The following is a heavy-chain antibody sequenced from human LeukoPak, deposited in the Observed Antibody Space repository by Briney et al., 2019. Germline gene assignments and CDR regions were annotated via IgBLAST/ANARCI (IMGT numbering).Heavy chain of an antibody. Sequence: GGSLRLSCAASGFTFSNAWMSWVRQAPGKGLEWVGRIKSKTDGGTTDYAAPVKGRFTISRDDSKNTLYLQMNSLKTEDTAVYYCTTGIWGYGDYLSFYWGQGTLVTVSS. CDR3: TTGIWGYGDYLSFY. J-gene: IGHJ1*01. CDR1: GFTFSNAW. CDR2: IKSKTDGGTT. D-gene: IGHD4-17*01. V-gene: IGHV3-15*01.